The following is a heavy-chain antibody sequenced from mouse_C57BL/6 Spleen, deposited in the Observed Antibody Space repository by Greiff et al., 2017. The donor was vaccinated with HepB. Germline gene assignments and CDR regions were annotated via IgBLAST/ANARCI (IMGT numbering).Heavy chain of an antibody. CDR2: INPGSGGT. V-gene: IGHV1-54*01. J-gene: IGHJ1*03. CDR1: GYAFTNYL. CDR3: ARSGTTVVATGYFDV. D-gene: IGHD1-1*01. Sequence: QVQLKESGAELVRPGTSVKVSFKASGYAFTNYLIEWVKQRPGQGLEWIGVINPGSGGTNYNEKFKGKATLTADKSSSTAYMQLSSLTSEDSAVYFCARSGTTVVATGYFDVWGTGTTVTVSS.